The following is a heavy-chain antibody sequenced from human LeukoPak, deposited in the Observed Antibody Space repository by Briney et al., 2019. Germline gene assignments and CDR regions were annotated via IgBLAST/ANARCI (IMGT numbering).Heavy chain of an antibody. CDR2: IGGSGIST. D-gene: IGHD4-23*01. J-gene: IGHJ2*01. CDR1: GFTFSSHA. Sequence: PGGSLRLSCAASGFTFSSHAMSWVRQAPGKGLEWVSAIGGSGISTYSADSVKGRLTISRDNSNNTLYLQMNSLRAEDTAVYYCAKGRGSTVVKYWYFDLWGRGTLGTGS. CDR3: AKGRGSTVVKYWYFDL. V-gene: IGHV3-23*01.